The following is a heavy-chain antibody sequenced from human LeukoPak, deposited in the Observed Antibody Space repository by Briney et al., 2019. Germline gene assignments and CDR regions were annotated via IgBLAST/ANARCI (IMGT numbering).Heavy chain of an antibody. CDR3: AREWTNYDFWSGLFDY. V-gene: IGHV3-21*01. J-gene: IGHJ4*02. Sequence: PGGSLRLSCAASGFTFSSYSMNWVRQAPGKGLEWVSSISSSSSYIYYADSVKGRFTISRDNAKNSLYLQMNSLRAEDTAVYYCAREWTNYDFWSGLFDYWGQGTLVTVSS. D-gene: IGHD3-3*01. CDR2: ISSSSSYI. CDR1: GFTFSSYS.